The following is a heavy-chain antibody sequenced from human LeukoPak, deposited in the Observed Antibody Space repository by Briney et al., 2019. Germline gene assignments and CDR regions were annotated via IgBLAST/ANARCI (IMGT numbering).Heavy chain of an antibody. CDR1: GFTFDDYA. J-gene: IGHJ4*02. Sequence: GGSLRLSCAASGFTFDDYAMHWVRQAPGKGLEWVSGISWNSGSIGYADSVKGRFTISRDNAKNSLYLQMNSLRAEDTALYYCAKDGGGSGWYWGQGTLVTVSS. D-gene: IGHD6-19*01. CDR2: ISWNSGSI. V-gene: IGHV3-9*01. CDR3: AKDGGGSGWY.